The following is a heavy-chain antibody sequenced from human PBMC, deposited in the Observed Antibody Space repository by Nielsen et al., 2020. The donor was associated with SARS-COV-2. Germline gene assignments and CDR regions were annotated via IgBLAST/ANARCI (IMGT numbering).Heavy chain of an antibody. CDR1: GFTFSDYY. V-gene: IGHV3-11*03. Sequence: SCAASGFTFSDYYMSWIRQAPGKGLEWVSYISSSSSYTNYADSVKGRFTISRDNAKNSLYLQMNSLRAEDTAVYYCARIDGSGSSDAFDIWGQGTMVTVSS. CDR2: ISSSSSYT. J-gene: IGHJ3*02. D-gene: IGHD3-10*01. CDR3: ARIDGSGSSDAFDI.